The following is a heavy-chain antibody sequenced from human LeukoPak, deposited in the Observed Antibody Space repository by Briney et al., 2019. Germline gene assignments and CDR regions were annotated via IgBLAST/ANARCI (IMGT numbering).Heavy chain of an antibody. D-gene: IGHD3-16*02. CDR1: GGSISSYY. J-gene: IGHJ4*02. CDR2: VYYAGGT. CDR3: ARVITFGGVIVSFDY. Sequence: PSETLSLTCSVSGGSISSYYWSWIRQSPGKGLEWIGYVYYAGGTIYNPSLKSRVTISIDTSKNQFSLKLSSVTAADTAVYYCARVITFGGVIVSFDYWGQGTLVTVSS. V-gene: IGHV4-59*12.